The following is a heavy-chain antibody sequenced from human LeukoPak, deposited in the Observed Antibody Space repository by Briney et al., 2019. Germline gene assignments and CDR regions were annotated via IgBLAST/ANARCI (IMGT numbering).Heavy chain of an antibody. CDR1: GFTFSSYA. CDR3: ARDRAVAAADNYYYYYGMDV. Sequence: GGSLRLSCAASGFTFSSYAMHWVRQAPGKGLEWVAVISYDGSNKYYADSVKGRFTISRDNSKNTLYLQMNSLRAEDTAVYYCARDRAVAAADNYYYYYGMDVWGQGTTVTVSS. V-gene: IGHV3-30-3*01. D-gene: IGHD6-19*01. CDR2: ISYDGSNK. J-gene: IGHJ6*02.